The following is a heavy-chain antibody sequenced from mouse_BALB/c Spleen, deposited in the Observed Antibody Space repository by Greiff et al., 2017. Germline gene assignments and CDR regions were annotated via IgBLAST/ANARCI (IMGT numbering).Heavy chain of an antibody. Sequence: EVKLMESGGGLVKPGGSLKLSCAASGFTFSSYAMSWVRQTPEKRLEWVASISSGGSTYYPDSVKGRFTISRDNARNILYLQMSSLRSEDTAMYYCARPLTTRTSWFAYWGQGTLVTVSA. CDR1: GFTFSSYA. CDR3: ARPLTTRTSWFAY. V-gene: IGHV5-6-5*01. CDR2: ISSGGST. D-gene: IGHD1-1*01. J-gene: IGHJ3*01.